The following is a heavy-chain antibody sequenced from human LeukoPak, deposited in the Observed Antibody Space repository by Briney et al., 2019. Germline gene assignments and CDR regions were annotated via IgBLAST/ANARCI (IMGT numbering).Heavy chain of an antibody. CDR2: INPNSGAT. CDR3: ARVGDKDIPLKF. D-gene: IGHD3-16*01. Sequence: ASVKVSCKASGYTFTGYYLHRVRQAPGQGLEWMGRINPNSGATNYAQKFQGRVIMTRDTSISTAYMELSRLRSDDTALYYCARVGDKDIPLKFWGQGTLATVSS. CDR1: GYTFTGYY. J-gene: IGHJ4*02. V-gene: IGHV1-2*06.